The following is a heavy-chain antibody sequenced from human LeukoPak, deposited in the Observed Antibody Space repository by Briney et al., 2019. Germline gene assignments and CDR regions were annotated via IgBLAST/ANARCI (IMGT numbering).Heavy chain of an antibody. CDR3: ARDGIVYGEGIS. CDR2: IYHSGST. D-gene: IGHD7-27*01. Sequence: SETLSLTCTVSGGSISSGGYYWSWIRQPPGKGLEWIGYIYHSGSTYYNPSLKSRVTISVDRSKNQFSLKLSSVTAADTAVYYCARDGIVYGEGISWGQGTLVTVSS. V-gene: IGHV4-30-2*01. J-gene: IGHJ5*02. CDR1: GGSISSGGYY.